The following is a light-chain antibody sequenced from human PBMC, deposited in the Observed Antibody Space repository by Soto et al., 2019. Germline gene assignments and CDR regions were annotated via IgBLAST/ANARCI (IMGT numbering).Light chain of an antibody. CDR2: GAS. J-gene: IGKJ3*01. Sequence: DIQLTQSPSFLSASVGGRVTITCRASQAISSHLAWYQQKPGKAPNLLIYGASTLQSGVPSRFSGSGSGTQFTLTISSLQPEDFATYYCQQLNSYPLTFGPGTTVDIK. CDR3: QQLNSYPLT. CDR1: QAISSH. V-gene: IGKV1-9*01.